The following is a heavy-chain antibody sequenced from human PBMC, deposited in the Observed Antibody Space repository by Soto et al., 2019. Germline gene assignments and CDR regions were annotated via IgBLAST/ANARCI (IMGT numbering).Heavy chain of an antibody. J-gene: IGHJ4*02. CDR3: ARRYDYVWGSFRHFYH. D-gene: IGHD3-16*02. CDR1: GGSINDNQYY. Sequence: PSETLSLTCTVSGGSINDNQYYWGWIRQAPGKGPEWIGSIYYSGTTHYSPSLQSRVTLSVDTSRNQFSLKLSSVTAADTAVYYCARRYDYVWGSFRHFYHWGQGILVTVSS. V-gene: IGHV4-39*01. CDR2: IYYSGTT.